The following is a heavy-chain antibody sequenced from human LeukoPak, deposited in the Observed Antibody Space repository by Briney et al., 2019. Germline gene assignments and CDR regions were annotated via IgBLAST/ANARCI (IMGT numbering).Heavy chain of an antibody. Sequence: PGGSLRLSCAASGFTFSSNYMSWVRQAPGKGLEWVSVIYSGGSTYYGVSVKGRFTISRDNAKNSLCLQMNSLRAEDTALYYCAKGRYSSGWDFDYWGQGTLVTVSS. V-gene: IGHV3-66*01. CDR1: GFTFSSNY. CDR3: AKGRYSSGWDFDY. CDR2: IYSGGST. J-gene: IGHJ4*02. D-gene: IGHD6-19*01.